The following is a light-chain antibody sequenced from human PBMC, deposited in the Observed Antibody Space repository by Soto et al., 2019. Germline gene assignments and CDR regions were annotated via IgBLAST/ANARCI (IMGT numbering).Light chain of an antibody. CDR2: MNN. CDR3: AAWDDSLSGRV. CDR1: TSNIGSNY. J-gene: IGLJ2*01. V-gene: IGLV1-47*01. Sequence: QSVLTQPPSASGTPGQRVTISCSGSTSNIGSNYVYWYQQLQVTAPKLLIYMNNHRPSGVPDRFSGSKSGTSASLAISGLRSEDEADYYCAAWDDSLSGRVFGAGTKLTVL.